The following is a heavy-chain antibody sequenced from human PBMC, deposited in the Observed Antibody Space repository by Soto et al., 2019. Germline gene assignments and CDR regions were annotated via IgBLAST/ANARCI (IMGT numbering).Heavy chain of an antibody. CDR1: GFTFSNYT. J-gene: IGHJ4*02. Sequence: VQLLESGGDLVQPGGSLRLSCAASGFTFSNYTMNWVRQAPGKGLEWVAVIWFDGSHEYHADSVKGRFTISRDNSRNTLYLQMNSLRAEDTAVYYCAKDLRRDSGYDLDYWCQGTLVAVSS. V-gene: IGHV3-33*06. CDR2: IWFDGSHE. D-gene: IGHD5-12*01. CDR3: AKDLRRDSGYDLDY.